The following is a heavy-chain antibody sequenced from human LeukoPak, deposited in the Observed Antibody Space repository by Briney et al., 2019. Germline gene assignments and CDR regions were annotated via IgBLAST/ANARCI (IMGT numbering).Heavy chain of an antibody. V-gene: IGHV4-39*01. CDR2: IYYSGRT. J-gene: IGHJ1*01. D-gene: IGHD3-22*01. Sequence: SETLSLTCSVSGDSISRSDSYWDWIRQPPGKGLEWIGTIYYSGRTYYSPSLNSRVTMSVDTSSNQFSLNLRSVTAADTAVYYCARRRYYDGSRYLEWGQGTLLSVSS. CDR3: ARRRYYDGSRYLE. CDR1: GDSISRSDSY.